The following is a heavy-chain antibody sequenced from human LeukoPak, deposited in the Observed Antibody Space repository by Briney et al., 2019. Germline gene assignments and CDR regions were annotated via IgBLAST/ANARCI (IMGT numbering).Heavy chain of an antibody. CDR3: ARGVRGSLDY. Sequence: ASVKVSCKASGYTFTSYGISWVRQAPGQGLEWMGWISAYNGNTNYAQKFQGRVTITADESTSTAYMELSSLRSEDTAVYYCARGVRGSLDYWGQGTLVTVSS. J-gene: IGHJ4*02. CDR1: GYTFTSYG. V-gene: IGHV1-18*01. CDR2: ISAYNGNT. D-gene: IGHD3-10*01.